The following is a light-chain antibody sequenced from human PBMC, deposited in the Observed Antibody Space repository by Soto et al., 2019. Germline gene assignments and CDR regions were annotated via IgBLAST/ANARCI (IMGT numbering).Light chain of an antibody. CDR1: QSISTH. Sequence: EIRMTQSPSTLSASVGDRVTITCRASQSISTHLAWYQQKPGKAPEVLIYDASTLESGVPSRFSGSGSGTKFTLTISSLQPDDFATYYCQQYSSNLYTFGQGT. V-gene: IGKV1-5*01. CDR3: QQYSSNLYT. J-gene: IGKJ2*01. CDR2: DAS.